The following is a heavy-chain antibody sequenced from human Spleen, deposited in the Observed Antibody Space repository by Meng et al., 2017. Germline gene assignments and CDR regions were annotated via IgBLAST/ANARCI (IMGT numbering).Heavy chain of an antibody. D-gene: IGHD6-19*01. J-gene: IGHJ4*02. CDR1: GFTFSSYW. Sequence: GESLKISCAASGFTFSSYWMHWVRQAPGKGLVWVSRINSDGSSTSYADSVKGRFTISRDNAKNTLYLQMNSLRAEDTAVYYCGTSSGWYDFDHWGQGTLVTVSS. V-gene: IGHV3-74*01. CDR2: INSDGSST. CDR3: GTSSGWYDFDH.